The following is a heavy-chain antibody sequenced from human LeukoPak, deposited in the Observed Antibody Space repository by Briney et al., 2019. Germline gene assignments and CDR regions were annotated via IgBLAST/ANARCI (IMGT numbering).Heavy chain of an antibody. CDR1: GYSFTSYY. J-gene: IGHJ5*02. CDR2: ISAYNGVT. CDR3: ARDSGSDSSNWYGKWLAP. V-gene: IGHV1-18*01. D-gene: IGHD6-13*01. Sequence: ASVKVSCTTSGYSFTSYYINWVRQAPGQGLEWMGWISAYNGVTNYAQKLQDRVTMTTDTSTGTAYMELRSLTSDDTAVYYCARDSGSDSSNWYGKWLAPWGQGTLATVSS.